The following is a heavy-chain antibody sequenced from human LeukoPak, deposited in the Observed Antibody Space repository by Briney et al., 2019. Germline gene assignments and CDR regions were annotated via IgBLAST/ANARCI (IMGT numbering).Heavy chain of an antibody. CDR3: ARDPDSGSQYYFDY. J-gene: IGHJ4*02. CDR2: IIPILGIA. D-gene: IGHD1-26*01. V-gene: IGHV1-69*04. CDR1: GGTFSSYA. Sequence: SVKVSCNASGGTFSSYAISWVRQAPGQGLEWMGRIIPILGIANYAQKFQGRVTITADKSTSTAYMELSSLRSEDTAVYYCARDPDSGSQYYFDYWGQGTLVTVSS.